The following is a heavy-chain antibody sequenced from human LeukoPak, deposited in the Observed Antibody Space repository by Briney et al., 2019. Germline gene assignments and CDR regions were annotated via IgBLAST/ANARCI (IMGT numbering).Heavy chain of an antibody. CDR2: ISSSSSYI. D-gene: IGHD3-3*01. V-gene: IGHV3-21*01. CDR3: ASGETLGFSSFDL. J-gene: IGHJ2*01. CDR1: GFTFSCYS. Sequence: GALRLSCAASGFTFSCYSMNWVRQAPGKGLEWVSSISSSSSYIYYADSVKGRFTISRDNAKNSLYLQMNSLRAEDTAVYYCASGETLGFSSFDLWGRGTLVTVSS.